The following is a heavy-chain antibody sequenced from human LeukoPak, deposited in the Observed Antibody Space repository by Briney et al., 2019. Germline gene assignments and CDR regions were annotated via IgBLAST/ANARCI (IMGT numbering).Heavy chain of an antibody. D-gene: IGHD2-15*01. V-gene: IGHV3-30-3*01. CDR1: GFTLSSYA. CDR2: ISYDGSNK. CDR3: ARDREVAATRTLFDY. J-gene: IGHJ4*02. Sequence: PGRSLRLSCAASGFTLSSYAMHWVRQAPGKGLEWVAVISYDGSNKYYADSVKGRFTISRDNSKNTLYLQMNSLRAEDTAVYYCARDREVAATRTLFDYWGQGTLVTVSS.